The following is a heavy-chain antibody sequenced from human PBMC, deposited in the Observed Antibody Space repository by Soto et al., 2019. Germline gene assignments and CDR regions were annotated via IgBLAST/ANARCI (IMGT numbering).Heavy chain of an antibody. V-gene: IGHV3-23*01. J-gene: IGHJ4*02. Sequence: EVQLLESGGGLVQPGGSLRLSCAASGFTFSSYAMTWVRQAPGKGLEWVSAISGSGGTRYYADSVKGRFPISRDNSKNTLDLQMNSLRAEDTAVYYCAKEAVRYYDSSGYYSYYWGQGTLVTVSS. CDR1: GFTFSSYA. D-gene: IGHD3-22*01. CDR3: AKEAVRYYDSSGYYSYY. CDR2: ISGSGGTR.